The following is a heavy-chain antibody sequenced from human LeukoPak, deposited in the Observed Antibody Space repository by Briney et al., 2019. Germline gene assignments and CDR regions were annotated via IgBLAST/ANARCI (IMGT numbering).Heavy chain of an antibody. CDR2: ISAYNGNT. V-gene: IGHV1-18*01. Sequence: ASVKVSCKASGYTFTSYGITWVRQAPGQGLEWMGWISAYNGNTNDAQKLQGRVTMTTTTSTGTAYVELRSLRSDNTAVFYCARGGYDFWNGYYTDNWFDPWGQGTLVTVSS. D-gene: IGHD3-3*01. J-gene: IGHJ5*02. CDR1: GYTFTSYG. CDR3: ARGGYDFWNGYYTDNWFDP.